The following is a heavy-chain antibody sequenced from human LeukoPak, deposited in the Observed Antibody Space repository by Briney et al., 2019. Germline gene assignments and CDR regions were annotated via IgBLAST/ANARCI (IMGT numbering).Heavy chain of an antibody. Sequence: GGSLRLSCAASGFTFTSYPMSGVRQAPGKGLEWVSAIRGSGGSTYYTDSVKGRFTISRDNSKNTVSLQMNSLRAEDTAIYYCVCYYYASSVNYGWGQGTLVTVSS. J-gene: IGHJ4*02. D-gene: IGHD3-22*01. V-gene: IGHV3-23*01. CDR2: IRGSGGST. CDR1: GFTFTSYP. CDR3: VCYYYASSVNYG.